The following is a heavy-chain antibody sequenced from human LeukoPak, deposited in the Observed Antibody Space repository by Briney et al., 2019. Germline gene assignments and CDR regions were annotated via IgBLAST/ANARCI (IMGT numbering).Heavy chain of an antibody. J-gene: IGHJ4*02. D-gene: IGHD2-15*01. CDR2: IYYSGST. CDR3: ARQSGGSRY. CDR1: GGSISSSNW. V-gene: IGHV4-4*02. Sequence: SGTLSLTCAVSGGSISSSNWWSWVRQPPGKGLEWIGSIYYSGSTYYNLSLKSRVTISVDTSKNQFSLKLSSVTAADTAVYYCARQSGGSRYWGQGTLVTVSS.